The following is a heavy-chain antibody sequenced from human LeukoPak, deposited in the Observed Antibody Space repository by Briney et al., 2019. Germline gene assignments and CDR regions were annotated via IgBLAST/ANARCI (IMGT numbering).Heavy chain of an antibody. J-gene: IGHJ2*01. D-gene: IGHD3-3*02. CDR1: GFSVSTNY. CDR2: LYSGSST. V-gene: IGHV3-53*01. CDR3: ARVGDHFHWYLDL. Sequence: GGSLRFSCAASGFSVSTNYMNWVRQAPGKGLEWVSILYSGSSTYYADSVEGRFIVSRDSSKNTLSLQMNDLRAEDTAVYYCARVGDHFHWYLDLWGRGTLVTVSS.